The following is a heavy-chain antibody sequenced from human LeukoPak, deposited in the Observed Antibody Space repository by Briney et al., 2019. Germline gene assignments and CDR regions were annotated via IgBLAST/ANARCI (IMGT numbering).Heavy chain of an antibody. CDR3: ATSAHIEVGTAPPPDY. D-gene: IGHD2-21*02. V-gene: IGHV3-33*01. CDR2: IRYDGRNK. J-gene: IGHJ4*02. Sequence: PGGSLRLSCATSGFTFNRFGMHWVRQAPGKGLEWVAVIRYDGRNKDYADSVKGRFTISRDNYKNPLYLQLSRLRAEDTAVYYCATSAHIEVGTAPPPDYWGQGTLVTVTS. CDR1: GFTFNRFG.